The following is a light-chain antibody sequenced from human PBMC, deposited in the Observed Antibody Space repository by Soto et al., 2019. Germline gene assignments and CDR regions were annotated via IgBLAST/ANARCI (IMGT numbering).Light chain of an antibody. CDR2: DAA. J-gene: IGKJ1*01. Sequence: DIVLTQSPATLSLSPGDRATLSCRASQSVGTSLAWYKQQPGQAPRLLIHDAAYRASGIPERFRGSGSGAGFSLSISMLEAGDFAVYYCQHRSRLPRSFGRGTKVEV. CDR1: QSVGTS. V-gene: IGKV3-11*01. CDR3: QHRSRLPRS.